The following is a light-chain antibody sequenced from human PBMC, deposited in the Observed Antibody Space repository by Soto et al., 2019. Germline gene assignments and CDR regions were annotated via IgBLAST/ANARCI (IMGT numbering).Light chain of an antibody. CDR3: CSYAGSYTYV. J-gene: IGLJ3*02. CDR1: SSDIGAYDY. Sequence: QSALTQPASVSGSPGQSITISCSGTSSDIGAYDYVSWYQQHPGRAPKLIIYDVSKRPSGVPDRFSGSKSGNTASLTISGLQAEDEADYYCCSYAGSYTYVFGGGTKVTVL. V-gene: IGLV2-11*01. CDR2: DVS.